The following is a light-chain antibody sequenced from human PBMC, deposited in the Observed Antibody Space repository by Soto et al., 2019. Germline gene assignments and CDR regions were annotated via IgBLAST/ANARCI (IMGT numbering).Light chain of an antibody. J-gene: IGKJ5*01. CDR3: QQAASFPIT. V-gene: IGKV1-12*01. CDR1: QGIKNW. Sequence: DSQMTQSPSYVSAAVGEIVTIAFRASQGIKNWLAWYQQKPGKAPNLLIYTGSSLQSGVPSRFSGSGSGTDFTLTINSLQPEDFATYYCQQAASFPITFGQGTRLE. CDR2: TGS.